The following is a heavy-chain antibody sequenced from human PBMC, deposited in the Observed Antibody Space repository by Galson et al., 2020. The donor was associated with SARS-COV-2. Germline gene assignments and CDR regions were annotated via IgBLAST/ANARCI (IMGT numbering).Heavy chain of an antibody. V-gene: IGHV2-70*11. CDR1: GFPLTTSGMC. D-gene: IGHD6-19*01. J-gene: IGHJ4*02. Sequence: ESGHTLAKPTQTLTLTCTFPGFPLTTSGMCVGWIRQPPGKALEWLPRIDWDDDEYYSASLKTRLTISKDTSKNQVVLTMTNMDPVDTATYYCARIDSSGCRGNYWGQGTLVTVSS. CDR2: IDWDDDE. CDR3: ARIDSSGCRGNY.